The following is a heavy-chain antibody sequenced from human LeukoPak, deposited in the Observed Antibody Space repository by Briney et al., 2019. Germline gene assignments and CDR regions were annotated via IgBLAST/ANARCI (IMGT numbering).Heavy chain of an antibody. Sequence: ASVKVSCKASGYTFTSYAMNWVRQAPGQGLEWMGWINTNTGNPTYAQGFAGRFVFSLDTSVSTAYLQISSLKAEDTAVYYCARDAGESLEYQLPRWGGYGDGRVFYFDYWGQGTLVTVSS. CDR2: INTNTGNP. CDR1: GYTFTSYA. CDR3: ARDAGESLEYQLPRWGGYGDGRVFYFDY. D-gene: IGHD2-2*01. V-gene: IGHV7-4-1*02. J-gene: IGHJ4*02.